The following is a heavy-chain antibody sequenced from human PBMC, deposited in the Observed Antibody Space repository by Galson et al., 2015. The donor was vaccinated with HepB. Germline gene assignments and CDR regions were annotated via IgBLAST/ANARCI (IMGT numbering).Heavy chain of an antibody. V-gene: IGHV1-18*01. CDR3: ARGALVVVVGATQNNWFDP. CDR2: ISAYNRDT. Sequence: SVKVSCKASGYTFSSYSITWVRQAPGHGLEWMGWISAYNRDTNYAQKFQGRVTMTTDTSTSTAYMELRSLRSDDTAVYFCARGALVVVVGATQNNWFDPWGQGTLVTVSS. J-gene: IGHJ5*02. D-gene: IGHD2-15*01. CDR1: GYTFSSYS.